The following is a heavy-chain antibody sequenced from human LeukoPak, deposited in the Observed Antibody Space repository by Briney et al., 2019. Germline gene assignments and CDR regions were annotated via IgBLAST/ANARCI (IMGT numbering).Heavy chain of an antibody. CDR3: AIGGGSGYSLLYYFDY. V-gene: IGHV4-39*01. J-gene: IGHJ4*02. CDR1: GGSISSSSYY. Sequence: SETLSLTCTVSGGSISSSSYYWGWIRQPPGKGLEWIGSIYYSGSTYYNPSLKSRVTISVDTSKNQFSLKLSSVTAADTAVYYCAIGGGSGYSLLYYFDYWGQGTLVTVSS. CDR2: IYYSGST. D-gene: IGHD3-22*01.